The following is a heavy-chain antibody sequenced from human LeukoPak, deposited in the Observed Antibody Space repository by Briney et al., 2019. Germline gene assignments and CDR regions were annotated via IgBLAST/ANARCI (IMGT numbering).Heavy chain of an antibody. Sequence: GGSLRLSCAASGFTFSDYYMSWIRRAPGKGLEWVSYISSSGSTIYYADSVKGRFTISRDNAKNSLYLQMNSLRAEDTAVYYCARDISHSMVRGYADWFDPWGQGTLVTVSS. J-gene: IGHJ5*02. V-gene: IGHV3-11*01. D-gene: IGHD3-10*01. CDR2: ISSSGSTI. CDR1: GFTFSDYY. CDR3: ARDISHSMVRGYADWFDP.